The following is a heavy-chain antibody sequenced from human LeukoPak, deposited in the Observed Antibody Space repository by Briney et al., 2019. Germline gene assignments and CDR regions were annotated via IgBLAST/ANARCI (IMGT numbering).Heavy chain of an antibody. CDR2: IIPIFGTA. CDR1: GGTFSSYA. V-gene: IGHV1-69*05. Sequence: ASVKVSCKASGGTFSSYAISWVRQAPGQGLEWMGGIIPIFGTANYAQKFQGRVTITTDESTSTAYMELSSLRSEDTAVYYCARGQVGDYVGLLDYWGQGTLVTVSS. D-gene: IGHD4-17*01. J-gene: IGHJ4*02. CDR3: ARGQVGDYVGLLDY.